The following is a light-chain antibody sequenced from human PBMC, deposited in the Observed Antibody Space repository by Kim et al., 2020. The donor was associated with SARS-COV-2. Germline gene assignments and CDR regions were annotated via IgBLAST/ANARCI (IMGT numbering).Light chain of an antibody. J-gene: IGLJ2*01. CDR2: QDS. Sequence: SYELTQPPSVSVSPGQTASITGPGDKLGDKYACWYQQKPGQSPVLVIYQDSKRPSGIPERFSGSNSGNTATLTISGTPAMDEADYYCQAWDSSTAVFGGG. V-gene: IGLV3-1*01. CDR3: QAWDSSTAV. CDR1: KLGDKY.